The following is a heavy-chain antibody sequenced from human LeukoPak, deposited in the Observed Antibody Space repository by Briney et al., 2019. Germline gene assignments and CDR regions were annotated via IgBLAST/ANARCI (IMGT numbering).Heavy chain of an antibody. CDR3: ARQVIAVARLFDY. Sequence: SETLSLTCTVSGGSISSSSYYWGWIRQPPGKGLEWIGEINHSGSTNYNPSLKSRVTISVDTSKNQFSLKLSSVTAADTAVYYCARQVIAVARLFDYWGQGTLVTVSS. CDR1: GGSISSSSYY. V-gene: IGHV4-39*01. J-gene: IGHJ4*02. D-gene: IGHD6-19*01. CDR2: INHSGST.